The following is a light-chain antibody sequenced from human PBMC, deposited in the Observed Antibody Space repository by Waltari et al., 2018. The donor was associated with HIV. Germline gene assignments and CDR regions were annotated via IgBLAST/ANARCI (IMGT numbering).Light chain of an antibody. CDR2: STN. CDR1: SGSVSTSYY. CDR3: VLYMGGGIWV. V-gene: IGLV8-61*01. Sequence: QTVVTQEPSFSVSPGGTVTLTCGLSSGSVSTSYYPSCYQQTPGQAPRTLIYSTNTRSSGVPDRFSGSILGNKAALTITGAQADDESDYYCVLYMGGGIWVFGGGTKVTVL. J-gene: IGLJ3*02.